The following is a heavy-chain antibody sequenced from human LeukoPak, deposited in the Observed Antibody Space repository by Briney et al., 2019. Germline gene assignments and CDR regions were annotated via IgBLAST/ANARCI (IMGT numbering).Heavy chain of an antibody. V-gene: IGHV3-15*01. D-gene: IGHD1-26*01. CDR3: AKEQRSSGYFDY. CDR2: IKSKTDGGTT. J-gene: IGHJ4*02. Sequence: GGSLRLSCAASGFTFSNAWMSWVRQAPGKGLEWVGRIKSKTDGGTTDYAAPVKGRFTISRDDSKNTLYLQMNSLKTEDTAVYYCAKEQRSSGYFDYWGQGALVTVSS. CDR1: GFTFSNAW.